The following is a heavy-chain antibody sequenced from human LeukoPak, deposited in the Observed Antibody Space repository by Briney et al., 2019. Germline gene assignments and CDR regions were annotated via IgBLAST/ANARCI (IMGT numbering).Heavy chain of an antibody. J-gene: IGHJ4*02. CDR1: GGSISSYY. CDR2: IYYSGST. Sequence: SETLSLTCTVSGGSISSYYWSWIRQPPGKGLEWIGYIYYSGSTNYNPSLKSRVTISVDTSKNQFSLKLSSVTAADTAVYYCARGSYYDSLGLGAYFDYWGQGTLVTVSS. V-gene: IGHV4-59*01. CDR3: ARGSYYDSLGLGAYFDY. D-gene: IGHD3-22*01.